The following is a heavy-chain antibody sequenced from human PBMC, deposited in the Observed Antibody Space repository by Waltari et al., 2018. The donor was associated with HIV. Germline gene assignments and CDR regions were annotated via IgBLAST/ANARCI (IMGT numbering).Heavy chain of an antibody. CDR2: IYHSGST. CDR3: ARVRGIAVAGTIRGHYFDY. V-gene: IGHV4-38-2*01. Sequence: QVQLQESGPGLVKPSEPLSLTCAVSGYSISSGYSWGCIRPPPGTGLEWIGSIYHSGSTYYNPSLKSRVTISVDTSKNQFSLKLSSVTAADTAVYYCARVRGIAVAGTIRGHYFDYWGQGTLVTVSS. D-gene: IGHD6-19*01. CDR1: GYSISSGYS. J-gene: IGHJ4*02.